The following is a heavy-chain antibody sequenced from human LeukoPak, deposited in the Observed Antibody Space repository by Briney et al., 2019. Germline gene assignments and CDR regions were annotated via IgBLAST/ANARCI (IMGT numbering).Heavy chain of an antibody. CDR1: GFTFSSFC. Sequence: PGGSLRLSCAGYGFTFSSFCMSWVRQAPGKGLEWVANIKQDGGERSYVDSVKGRFSVSRDTAKVYLPMNNLRVEDTAVYFCARGDFYDSSGYYYESRSFDYWGQGILVTVSS. J-gene: IGHJ4*02. D-gene: IGHD3-22*01. V-gene: IGHV3-7*01. CDR2: IKQDGGER. CDR3: ARGDFYDSSGYYYESRSFDY.